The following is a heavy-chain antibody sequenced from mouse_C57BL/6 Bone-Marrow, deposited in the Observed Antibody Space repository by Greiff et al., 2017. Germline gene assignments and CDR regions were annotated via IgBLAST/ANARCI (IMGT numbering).Heavy chain of an antibody. CDR2: IDPSDSYT. V-gene: IGHV1-59*01. J-gene: IGHJ3*01. Sequence: QVQLQQSGPELVKPGASVKLSCKASGYTFTSYWMHWVKQRPGQGLEWIGVIDPSDSYTNYNQKFKGKATLTVDTSSSTAYMQLSSLTSEDSAVYYCARRDYYGSAWFAYWGQGTLVTVSA. CDR1: GYTFTSYW. CDR3: ARRDYYGSAWFAY. D-gene: IGHD1-1*01.